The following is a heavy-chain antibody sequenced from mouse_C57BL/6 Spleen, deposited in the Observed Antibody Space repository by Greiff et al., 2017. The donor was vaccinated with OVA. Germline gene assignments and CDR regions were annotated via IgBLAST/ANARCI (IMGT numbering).Heavy chain of an antibody. Sequence: EVKLQESGPELVKPGASVKMSCKASGYTFTDYNMHWVKQSHGKSLEWIGYINPNNGGTSYNQKFKGKATLTVNKSSSTAYMELRSLTSEDSAVYYCARGGDYFDYWGQGTTLTVSS. CDR3: ARGGDYFDY. V-gene: IGHV1-22*01. CDR2: INPNNGGT. J-gene: IGHJ2*01. CDR1: GYTFTDYN.